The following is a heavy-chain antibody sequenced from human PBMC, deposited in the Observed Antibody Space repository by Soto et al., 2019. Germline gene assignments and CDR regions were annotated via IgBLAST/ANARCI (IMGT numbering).Heavy chain of an antibody. J-gene: IGHJ6*02. CDR1: VFVFSMYS. V-gene: IGHV3-7*03. D-gene: IGHD2-21*02. Sequence: GWSLRLSCEFSVFVFSMYSMSWVRQTPGKGLEWVAKIPQEGVDGHYADSVKGRFTISRDNGKNSLYLQMNNLRAEDTAVYYCARDHLILPAHDFFYGSDVWGRGATVTVSS. CDR3: ARDHLILPAHDFFYGSDV. CDR2: IPQEGVDG.